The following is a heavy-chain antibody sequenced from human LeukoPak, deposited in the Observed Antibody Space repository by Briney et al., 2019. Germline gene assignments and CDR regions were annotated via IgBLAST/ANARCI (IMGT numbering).Heavy chain of an antibody. V-gene: IGHV4-38-2*02. Sequence: PSETLSLTCTVSGYSISSGYYWGWIRQSPGKGLEWIGSIYHSGSTYYNPSLKSRVTISLDTSKNQFSLKLSSVTAADTAVYYCAKDDRYGDYGTTAFDYWGQGTLVTVSS. CDR1: GYSISSGYY. CDR2: IYHSGST. CDR3: AKDDRYGDYGTTAFDY. D-gene: IGHD4-17*01. J-gene: IGHJ4*02.